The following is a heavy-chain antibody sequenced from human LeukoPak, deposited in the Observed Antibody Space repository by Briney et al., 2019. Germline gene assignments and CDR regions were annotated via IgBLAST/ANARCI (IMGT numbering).Heavy chain of an antibody. D-gene: IGHD6-19*01. CDR2: ISSSSSYI. CDR1: GFTFSSYS. J-gene: IGHJ4*02. Sequence: GGSLRLSCAASGFTFSSYSMNWVRQAPGKGLEWVSSISSSSSYIYYADSVKGRFTISRDNAKNSLYLQMNSLRAEDTAVYYCASAVRDLGIAVAGTDYWGQGTLVTVSS. V-gene: IGHV3-21*01. CDR3: ASAVRDLGIAVAGTDY.